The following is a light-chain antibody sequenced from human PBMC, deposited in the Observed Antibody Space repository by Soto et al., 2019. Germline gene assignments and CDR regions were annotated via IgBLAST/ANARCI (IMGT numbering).Light chain of an antibody. CDR1: SSDIGDYDY. CDR3: SSYSSSTLV. CDR2: EVT. Sequence: QSALTQPASVSGSPGQSITISCTGTSSDIGDYDYVSWYQQHPGKAPKLIIYEVTNRPSGGSHRFSGSKSGDTASLTISGLQAEDEADYYCSSYSSSTLVFGTGTKVTV. V-gene: IGLV2-14*01. J-gene: IGLJ1*01.